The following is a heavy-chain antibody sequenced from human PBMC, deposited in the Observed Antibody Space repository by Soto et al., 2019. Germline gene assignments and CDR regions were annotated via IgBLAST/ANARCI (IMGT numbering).Heavy chain of an antibody. V-gene: IGHV3-9*01. CDR1: GFTFDDYA. J-gene: IGHJ6*02. CDR2: ISWNSGSI. D-gene: IGHD6-13*01. CDR3: AKDIAAAVTGYYGMDV. Sequence: HPGGSLRLSCAASGFTFDDYAMHWVRQAPGKGLEWVSGISWNSGSIGYADSVKGRFTISRDNAKNSLYLQMNSLRAEDTALYYCAKDIAAAVTGYYGMDVWVQGTTVTVSS.